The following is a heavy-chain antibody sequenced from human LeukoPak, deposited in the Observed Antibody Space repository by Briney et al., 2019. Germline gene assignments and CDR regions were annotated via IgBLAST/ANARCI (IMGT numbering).Heavy chain of an antibody. CDR3: ARARSDSSGWYLPYYYYYYMDV. Sequence: SVKVSCKASRGTFSSYTISWVRQAPGQGLEWMGGIIPIFGTANYAQKFQGRVTITADESTSTAYMELRSLRSDDTAVYYCARARSDSSGWYLPYYYYYYMDVWGKGTTVTISS. CDR1: RGTFSSYT. V-gene: IGHV1-69*13. J-gene: IGHJ6*03. D-gene: IGHD6-19*01. CDR2: IIPIFGTA.